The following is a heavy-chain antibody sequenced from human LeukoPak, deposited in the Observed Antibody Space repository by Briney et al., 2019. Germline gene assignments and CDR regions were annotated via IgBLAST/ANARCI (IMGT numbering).Heavy chain of an antibody. V-gene: IGHV3-NL1*01. J-gene: IGHJ6*02. D-gene: IGHD3-22*01. CDR1: GFTFSSYG. Sequence: GGSLRLSCAVSGFTFSSYGMHWVRQAPGKGLEWVSVIYSDGSTYYADSVKGRFTISRDNSKNTLYLQMNSLRAEDTAVYYCASIDSSGYDYYYYGMDVWGQGTTVTVSS. CDR3: ASIDSSGYDYYYYGMDV. CDR2: IYSDGST.